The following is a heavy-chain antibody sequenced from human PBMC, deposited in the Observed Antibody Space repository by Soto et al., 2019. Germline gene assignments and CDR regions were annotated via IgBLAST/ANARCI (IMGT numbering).Heavy chain of an antibody. CDR1: GFTFSSYA. CDR2: ISYDGSNK. J-gene: IGHJ6*02. CDR3: ARDRYYYDSSGYYYMGYYGMDV. V-gene: IGHV3-30-3*01. Sequence: GGSLRLSCAASGFTFSSYAMHWVRQAPGKGLEWVAVISYDGSNKYYADSVKGRFTISRDNSKNTLYLQMNSLRAEDTAVYYCARDRYYYDSSGYYYMGYYGMDVWGQGTTVTVSS. D-gene: IGHD3-22*01.